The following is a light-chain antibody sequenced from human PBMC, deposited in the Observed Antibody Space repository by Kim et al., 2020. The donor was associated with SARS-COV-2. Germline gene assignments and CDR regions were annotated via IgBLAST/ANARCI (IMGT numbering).Light chain of an antibody. J-gene: IGKJ1*01. Sequence: PGERATLSCRASQSVSRNLAWYQHKPGQAPRLLISAASTRATGVPARFSGSGSGTEFTLTISSLQSEDSAVYYCQQYNNWRETFGQGTKVDIK. V-gene: IGKV3-15*01. CDR1: QSVSRN. CDR2: AAS. CDR3: QQYNNWRET.